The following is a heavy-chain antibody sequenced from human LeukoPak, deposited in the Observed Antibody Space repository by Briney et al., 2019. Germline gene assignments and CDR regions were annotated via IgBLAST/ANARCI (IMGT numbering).Heavy chain of an antibody. V-gene: IGHV3-23*01. CDR2: ISVSGHST. CDR1: GFTFTSYA. CDR3: AKDRGGYCSGGSCSQTYNWFDP. D-gene: IGHD2-15*01. Sequence: GGSLRLSCAAPGFTFTSYAMTWVRQAPGKGLDWVSTISVSGHSTYYADSVRGRFTISRDNSKNTLSLQMNSLRAKDTAVYYCAKDRGGYCSGGSCSQTYNWFDPWGQGTLVTVSS. J-gene: IGHJ5*02.